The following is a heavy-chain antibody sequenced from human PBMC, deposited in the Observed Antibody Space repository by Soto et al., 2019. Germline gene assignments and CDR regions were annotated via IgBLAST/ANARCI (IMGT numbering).Heavy chain of an antibody. V-gene: IGHV3-15*07. CDR3: VTSTEDLTDHYYLHGMDV. CDR1: GFTFSNAW. Sequence: EVQLVESGGGLAKPGGSLRLSCAASGFTFSNAWMNWVRQGPGKGLEWVGRIKSKSDGGTTDYAAPVKGRFTISRDDSRNTLYLQMSSLKTEDTALYYCVTSTEDLTDHYYLHGMDVWGQGTTVTVSS. J-gene: IGHJ6*02. D-gene: IGHD3-10*01. CDR2: IKSKSDGGTT.